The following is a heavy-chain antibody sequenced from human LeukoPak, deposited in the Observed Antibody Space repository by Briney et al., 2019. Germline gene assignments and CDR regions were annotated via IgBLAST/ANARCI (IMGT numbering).Heavy chain of an antibody. V-gene: IGHV1-18*01. J-gene: IGHJ3*02. CDR2: ISAYNGNT. Sequence: ASVNVSCKATGYTFTSYGISWVRQAPGLGLEWMGWISAYNGNTNYAQKVQGRVTMTTDTSTSTAYMELRSLRFDDTAVYYCARDQSVRLLQTSSTYFKHVFAIWGQGSMVTVSS. CDR3: ARDQSVRLLQTSSTYFKHVFAI. CDR1: GYTFTSYG. D-gene: IGHD6-13*01.